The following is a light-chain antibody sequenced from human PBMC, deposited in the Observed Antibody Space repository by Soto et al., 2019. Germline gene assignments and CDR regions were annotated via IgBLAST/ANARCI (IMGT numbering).Light chain of an antibody. CDR2: GNS. J-gene: IGLJ1*01. CDR3: QSYDSSLSGWV. CDR1: SSNIGAGYD. Sequence: QSVLTQPPSVSGAPGQRVTISCTGSSSNIGAGYDVHWYQQLPGTAPKLLIYGNSNRPSGVPDRFSGSKSGTSASLAITGLQAEDEADYYYQSYDSSLSGWVFGTGTKVTVL. V-gene: IGLV1-40*01.